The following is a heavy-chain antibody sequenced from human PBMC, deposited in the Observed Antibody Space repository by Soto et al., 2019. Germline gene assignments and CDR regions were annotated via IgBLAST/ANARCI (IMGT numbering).Heavy chain of an antibody. CDR1: GYSFSGYD. J-gene: IGHJ3*02. Sequence: QGKLVQSGPEVKKPGASVKVSCTASGYSFSGYDITWVRQAPGQGLEWLGWVSTSIRSTMSAEKLQGRLTMTTDTSTTTVYMELRVLTSDDTAVYYCARDSGAALYGEDALDIWGQGTMVSVSS. D-gene: IGHD3-10*01. CDR3: ARDSGAALYGEDALDI. CDR2: VSTSIRST. V-gene: IGHV1-18*04.